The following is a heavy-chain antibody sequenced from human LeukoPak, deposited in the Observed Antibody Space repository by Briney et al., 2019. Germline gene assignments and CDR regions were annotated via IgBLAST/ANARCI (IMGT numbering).Heavy chain of an antibody. J-gene: IGHJ4*02. D-gene: IGHD6-13*01. Sequence: ASVKVSCKASGYTFTSYGISWVRQAPGQGLEWMGWISAYNGNTNYAQKLQGRVTMTTDTSTNIAYMELRSLRSDDTAVYYCAREEAAVGGRYFDYWGQGTLVTVSS. CDR1: GYTFTSYG. CDR3: AREEAAVGGRYFDY. V-gene: IGHV1-18*01. CDR2: ISAYNGNT.